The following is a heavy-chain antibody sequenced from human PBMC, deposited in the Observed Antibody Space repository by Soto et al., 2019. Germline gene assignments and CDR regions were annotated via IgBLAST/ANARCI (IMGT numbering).Heavy chain of an antibody. CDR3: AREMVRGVINDAFDI. J-gene: IGHJ3*02. V-gene: IGHV4-61*01. CDR2: IYYSGST. Sequence: SETLSLTCTVSGGSVSSGSYYWSWIRQPPGKGLEWIGYIYYSGSTNHNPSLKSRVTISVDTSKNQFSLKLSSVTAADTAVYYCAREMVRGVINDAFDIWGQGTMVTVS. D-gene: IGHD3-10*01. CDR1: GGSVSSGSYY.